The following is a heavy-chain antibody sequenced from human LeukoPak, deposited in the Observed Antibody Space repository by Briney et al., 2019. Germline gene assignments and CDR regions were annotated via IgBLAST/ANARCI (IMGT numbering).Heavy chain of an antibody. J-gene: IGHJ4*02. V-gene: IGHV4-4*02. Sequence: SSGTLSLTCAVSGGSISSSNWWSWVRQPPGKGLEWIGEIYHSGSTNYNPSLKSRVTISVDTSKNQFFLTLSSVTAADTAVYYCARLYFSRNVFIPARWDYWGQGTLVTVSS. CDR2: IYHSGST. CDR1: GGSISSSNW. CDR3: ARLYFSRNVFIPARWDY. D-gene: IGHD3-9*01.